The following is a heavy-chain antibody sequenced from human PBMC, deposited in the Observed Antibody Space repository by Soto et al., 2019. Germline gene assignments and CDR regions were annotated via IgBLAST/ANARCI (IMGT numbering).Heavy chain of an antibody. CDR3: ARGRVWWLPDS. CDR1: GGSISSYY. CDR2: IYYSGST. D-gene: IGHD1-26*01. J-gene: IGHJ4*02. Sequence: PSETLSLTCTVSGGSISSYYWSWIRQPPGKGLEWIGYIYYSGSTNYNPSLKSRVTISVDTSKNQFSLSLSSVTAADTAVYYCARGRVWWLPDSWGQGTLVTVSS. V-gene: IGHV4-59*01.